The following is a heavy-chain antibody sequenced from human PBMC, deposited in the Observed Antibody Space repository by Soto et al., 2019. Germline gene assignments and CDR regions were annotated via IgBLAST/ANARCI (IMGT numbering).Heavy chain of an antibody. V-gene: IGHV3-30-3*01. CDR3: ARDSGSIAVAGVAHYGMDV. J-gene: IGHJ6*02. D-gene: IGHD6-19*01. Sequence: QVQLVESGGGVVQPGRSLRLSCAASGFTFSSYAMHWVRQAPGKGLEWVAVISYDGSNKYYADSVKGRFTISRDNSKNTLYLQMNRLRAEDTAVYYCARDSGSIAVAGVAHYGMDVWGQGTTVTVSS. CDR1: GFTFSSYA. CDR2: ISYDGSNK.